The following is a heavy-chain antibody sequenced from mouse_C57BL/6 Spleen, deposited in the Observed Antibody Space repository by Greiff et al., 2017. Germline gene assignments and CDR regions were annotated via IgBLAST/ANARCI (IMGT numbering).Heavy chain of an antibody. CDR2: IDPEDGDT. Sequence: EVQLQQSGAELVRPGASVKLSCTASGFNIKDYYMHWVKQRPEQGLEWIGRIDPEDGDTEYAPKFQGKATMTADTSSNTAYLQLSSLTSEDTAVYYCTTDTGGSRNWYFDVWGTGTTVTVSS. CDR3: TTDTGGSRNWYFDV. V-gene: IGHV14-1*01. D-gene: IGHD1-1*01. J-gene: IGHJ1*03. CDR1: GFNIKDYY.